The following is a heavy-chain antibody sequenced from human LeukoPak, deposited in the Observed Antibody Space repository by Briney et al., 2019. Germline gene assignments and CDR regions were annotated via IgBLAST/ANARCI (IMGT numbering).Heavy chain of an antibody. Sequence: GGSLRLSCAASGFTFSSYGMHWVRQAPGKGLEWVAFIRLDGRNKNSADSVKGRFTISRDNSKKTLYLQLNSLRSEDTAVYYCAKDVPSGWLRGIDYWGQGTLVTVSS. CDR2: IRLDGRNK. V-gene: IGHV3-30*02. J-gene: IGHJ4*02. D-gene: IGHD5-12*01. CDR3: AKDVPSGWLRGIDY. CDR1: GFTFSSYG.